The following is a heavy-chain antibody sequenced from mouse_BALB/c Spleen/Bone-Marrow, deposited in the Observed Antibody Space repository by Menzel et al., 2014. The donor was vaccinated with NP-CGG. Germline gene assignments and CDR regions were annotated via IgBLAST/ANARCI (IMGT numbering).Heavy chain of an antibody. V-gene: IGHV1S132*01. CDR1: GYTFTSYW. CDR3: TSGPLYAMDY. CDR2: IFPGTDTT. J-gene: IGHJ4*01. Sequence: VQLQESGAELVKPGTSVKLSCKTSGYTFTSYWIYWVKQRPGQGLGWIGEIFPGTDTTYYNEKFKGKATLTIDTSSSTAYMHLNSLTSENYAVYFCTSGPLYAMDYWSRGTSVTVSS.